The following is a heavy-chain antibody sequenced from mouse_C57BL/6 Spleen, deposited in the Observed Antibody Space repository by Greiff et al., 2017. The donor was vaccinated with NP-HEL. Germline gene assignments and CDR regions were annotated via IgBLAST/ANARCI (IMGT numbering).Heavy chain of an antibody. Sequence: VQLQESEAELVKPGASVKISCKASGYAFSSYWMNWVKQRPGKGLEWIGQIYPGDGDTNYNGKFKGKATLTADKSSSTAYMQLSSLTSEDSAVYFCARYYYDYDGYFDVWGTGTTVTVSS. CDR3: ARYYYDYDGYFDV. J-gene: IGHJ1*03. V-gene: IGHV1-80*01. CDR1: GYAFSSYW. D-gene: IGHD2-4*01. CDR2: IYPGDGDT.